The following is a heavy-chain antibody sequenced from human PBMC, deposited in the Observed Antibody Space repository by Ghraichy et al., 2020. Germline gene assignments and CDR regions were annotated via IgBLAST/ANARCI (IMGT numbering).Heavy chain of an antibody. Sequence: GESLNISCAASGFTFSDYYMSWIRQAPGKGLEWVSYISSSSSYTHYADSVKGRFTISRDNAKNSLYRQMNSLRAEDTAVYYCPRDFNKRSGSYLGNYWGQGTLVTVSS. J-gene: IGHJ4*02. D-gene: IGHD1-26*01. CDR3: PRDFNKRSGSYLGNY. V-gene: IGHV3-11*06. CDR2: ISSSSSYT. CDR1: GFTFSDYY.